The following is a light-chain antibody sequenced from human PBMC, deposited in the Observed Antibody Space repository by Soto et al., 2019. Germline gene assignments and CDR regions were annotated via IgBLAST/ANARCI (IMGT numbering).Light chain of an antibody. CDR3: QQTYTAPGT. V-gene: IGKV1-39*01. CDR1: QTIKTY. CDR2: AAS. Sequence: DIQMTQSPSPLSASVGDSVTITCRASQTIKTYLNWYRHKPGKAPELLIYAASRLQSGVALRFSGSGSGTYFILTISRLQPDDLATYYCQQTYTAPGTFGQGTKVEI. J-gene: IGKJ1*01.